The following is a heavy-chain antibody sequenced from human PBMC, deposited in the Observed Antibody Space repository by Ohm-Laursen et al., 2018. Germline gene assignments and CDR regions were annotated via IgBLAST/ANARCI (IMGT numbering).Heavy chain of an antibody. Sequence: SLRLSCAASGFTFSSYAMSWVRQAPGKGLEWVSAISGSGGSTYYADSVKGRFTISRDNSKNTLYLQMNSLRAEDTAVYYCAKDDRGGIQLWPHYFDYWGQGTLVTVSS. CDR2: ISGSGGST. V-gene: IGHV3-23*01. CDR3: AKDDRGGIQLWPHYFDY. CDR1: GFTFSSYA. J-gene: IGHJ4*02. D-gene: IGHD5-18*01.